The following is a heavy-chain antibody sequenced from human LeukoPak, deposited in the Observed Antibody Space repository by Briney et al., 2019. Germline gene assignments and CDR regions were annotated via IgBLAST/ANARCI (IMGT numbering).Heavy chain of an antibody. V-gene: IGHV4-39*01. CDR3: ARHMVWITNFYYYMDV. D-gene: IGHD3-10*01. J-gene: IGHJ6*03. CDR2: IDYSGST. Sequence: SETLSLTCTVSGGSISSSSYYWGWIRQPPGKGLEWIGSIDYSGSTYYNPSLGSRVTISVDTLKNQFSLKLTSVTAADTAVYYCARHMVWITNFYYYMDVWGKGTTVTVSS. CDR1: GGSISSSSYY.